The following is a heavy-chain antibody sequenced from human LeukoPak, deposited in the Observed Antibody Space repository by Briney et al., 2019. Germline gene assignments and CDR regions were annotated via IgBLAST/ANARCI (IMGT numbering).Heavy chain of an antibody. J-gene: IGHJ4*02. Sequence: PSQTLSLTCTVSGNSISSGDYYWSWIRQPAGKGLEWIGRIYTSGSTTYNPSLKSRVTISGDTSENQFSLRLSSVTAADTAVYYCARVLIAAAGTDFDYWGQGTLVTVSS. CDR2: IYTSGST. V-gene: IGHV4-61*02. CDR3: ARVLIAAAGTDFDY. D-gene: IGHD6-13*01. CDR1: GNSISSGDYY.